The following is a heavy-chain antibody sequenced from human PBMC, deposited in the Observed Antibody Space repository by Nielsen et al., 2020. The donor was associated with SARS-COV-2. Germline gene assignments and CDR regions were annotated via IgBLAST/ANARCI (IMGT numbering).Heavy chain of an antibody. Sequence: GGSLRLSCAASGFSVSSNYMSWVRQAPGKGLEWVSVIYSGGGTYYADSVKGRFTISRDNSKNTLYLQMNSLRAEDTAVYYCTRSYDSSGYYPDSWGQGTLVTVS. CDR2: IYSGGGT. D-gene: IGHD3-22*01. CDR1: GFSVSSNY. J-gene: IGHJ5*01. CDR3: TRSYDSSGYYPDS. V-gene: IGHV3-66*01.